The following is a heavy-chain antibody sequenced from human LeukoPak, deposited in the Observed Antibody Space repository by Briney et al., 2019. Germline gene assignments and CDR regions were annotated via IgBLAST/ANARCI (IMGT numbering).Heavy chain of an antibody. V-gene: IGHV3-23*01. CDR1: GFTFSSYA. Sequence: PGGSLRLSCAASGFTFSSYAMSWVRQAPGKGLEWVSAISGSGGSTYYADSVKGRFTISRDNSKNTLYLQMNSLRAEDTAVYYCARDVGWTLDDESAAIIPPYFDYWGQGTLVTVSS. CDR2: ISGSGGST. CDR3: ARDVGWTLDDESAAIIPPYFDY. J-gene: IGHJ4*02. D-gene: IGHD3-3*01.